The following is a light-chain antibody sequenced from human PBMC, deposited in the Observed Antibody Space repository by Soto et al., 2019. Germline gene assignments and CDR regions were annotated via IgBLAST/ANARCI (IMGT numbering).Light chain of an antibody. CDR3: QQYNSSPLT. Sequence: DIQMTQSPSTLSASVGDRVTITCRASQSISSWLAWYQQKPGKAPKLLIYKAPSLESGVPSRFSGSGSGTEFTLTISSLQPDDFETYYCQQYNSSPLTFGGGTKVDIK. V-gene: IGKV1-5*03. CDR1: QSISSW. CDR2: KAP. J-gene: IGKJ4*01.